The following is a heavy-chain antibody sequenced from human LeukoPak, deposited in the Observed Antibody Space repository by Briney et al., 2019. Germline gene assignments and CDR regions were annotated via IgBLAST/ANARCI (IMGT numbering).Heavy chain of an antibody. V-gene: IGHV3-66*01. J-gene: IGHJ4*02. D-gene: IGHD3-16*01. CDR1: GFIVSSKY. Sequence: PGGSLRLSCAASGFIVSSKYMSWVRQAPGKGLEWVSIIFSGDSTYYADSVKGRFTISRDNSKNTVYLQMNSLRAEDTAVYYCARVGAEAAADCWGQGTLVTVSS. CDR3: ARVGAEAAADC. CDR2: IFSGDST.